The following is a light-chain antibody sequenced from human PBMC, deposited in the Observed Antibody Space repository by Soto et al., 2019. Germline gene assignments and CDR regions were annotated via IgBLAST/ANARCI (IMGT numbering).Light chain of an antibody. CDR1: QSITTN. Sequence: EKVLTQSPVTLSVSLGERATLSCRASQSITTNLAWYQQKPGQAPRLLIFGASNRATGIPARFSGSGSGTEFPPPISSLQSEDSAIYYCQQYNDWPPLTFGGGTKVE. CDR3: QQYNDWPPLT. CDR2: GAS. V-gene: IGKV3-15*01. J-gene: IGKJ4*01.